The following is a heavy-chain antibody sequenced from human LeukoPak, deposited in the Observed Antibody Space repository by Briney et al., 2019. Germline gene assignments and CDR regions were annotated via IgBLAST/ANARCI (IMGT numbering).Heavy chain of an antibody. J-gene: IGHJ4*02. CDR3: ARGRGLIGY. CDR1: GGSISSYY. Sequence: PSETLSLTCTVSGGSISSYYWSWIRQPPGKGLEWIGYIYYSGSTNYNPSLKSRVTISVDTSKNQFSLKLSSVTAADTAVYYCARGRGLIGYWGQGTLVTVSS. CDR2: IYYSGST. V-gene: IGHV4-59*01.